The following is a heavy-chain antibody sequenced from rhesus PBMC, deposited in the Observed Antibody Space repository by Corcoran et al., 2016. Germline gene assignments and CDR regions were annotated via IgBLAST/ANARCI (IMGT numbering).Heavy chain of an antibody. CDR1: GYIFTSYV. J-gene: IGHJ4*01. Sequence: QEQLVQSGAEVKKPGASVKVSCKASGYIFTSYVISWLRQAPGQGFEWMGGIHPGYGSTSDAQKFQGRGTITADMATSTVYMELSSLRSDDMAVYYCAADRNTYIDYWGQGVLVTVSS. CDR2: IHPGYGST. V-gene: IGHV1-70*01. CDR3: AADRNTYIDY. D-gene: IGHD4-23*01.